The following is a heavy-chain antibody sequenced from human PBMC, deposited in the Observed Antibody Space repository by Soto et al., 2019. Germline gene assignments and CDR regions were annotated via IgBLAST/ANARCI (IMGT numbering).Heavy chain of an antibody. V-gene: IGHV3-23*01. CDR3: AKDYFYCNVVCAGFDV. CDR1: GFTFTIHA. Sequence: GGSLRLSCAASGFTFTIHALSWFREDPGKGLEWVSTIGSSDIYYADSVKCRFTISRDNSKNILFLQMNRLRAGDTALHYRAKDYFYCNVVCAGFDVWGQGTMVTVSS. CDR2: IGSSDI. D-gene: IGHD2-8*01. J-gene: IGHJ3*01.